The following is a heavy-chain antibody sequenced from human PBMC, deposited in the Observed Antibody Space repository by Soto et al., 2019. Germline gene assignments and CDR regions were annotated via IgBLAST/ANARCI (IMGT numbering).Heavy chain of an antibody. CDR3: AKLIGQLWPIGYDSSGYQAKRFDY. V-gene: IGHV3-30*18. J-gene: IGHJ4*02. CDR2: ISYDGSNK. D-gene: IGHD3-22*01. Sequence: GGSLRLSCAASGFTFSSYGMHWVRQAPGKGLEWVAVISYDGSNKYYADSVKGRFTISRDNSKNTLYLQMNSLRAEDTAVYYCAKLIGQLWPIGYDSSGYQAKRFDYWGQGTLVTVSS. CDR1: GFTFSSYG.